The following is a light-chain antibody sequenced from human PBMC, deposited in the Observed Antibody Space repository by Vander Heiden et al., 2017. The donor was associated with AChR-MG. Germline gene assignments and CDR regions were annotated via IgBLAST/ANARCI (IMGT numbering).Light chain of an antibody. CDR1: SSDGGNYDY. J-gene: IGLJ2*01. Sequence: QSALTQPASVSGSPGQSITISCTGTSSDGGNYDYVSWYQQHPGKAPELMIYEVNNRPSGVSNRFSGSKSGNTASLTISGLQAEDEADYYCSSYAGSSTVLFGGGTKLTVL. CDR3: SSYAGSSTVL. V-gene: IGLV2-14*01. CDR2: EVN.